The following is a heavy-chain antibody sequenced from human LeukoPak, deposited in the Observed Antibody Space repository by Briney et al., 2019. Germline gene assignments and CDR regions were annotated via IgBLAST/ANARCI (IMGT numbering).Heavy chain of an antibody. V-gene: IGHV3-7*01. CDR2: IKKDGSEK. CDR1: GFRFSNYA. CDR3: ARVGS. Sequence: GGSLRLSCATSGFRFSNYAMHWVRQAPGKGLEWVANIKKDGSEKYYVDSVKGRFTISRDNAKNSLYLQMNSLRGEDTAVYYCARVGSWGQGTLVTVSS. J-gene: IGHJ4*02.